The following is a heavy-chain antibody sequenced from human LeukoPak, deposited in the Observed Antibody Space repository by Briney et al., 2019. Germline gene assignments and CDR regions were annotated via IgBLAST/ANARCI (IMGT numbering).Heavy chain of an antibody. D-gene: IGHD3-10*01. Sequence: GGSLRLSCAASGFTFTSFAMSWVRQAPGKGLEWVSVMSGSGNSTFYADSVKGRFTISRDSSKSTMYLQMNSMRVEDTAIYYCAKDQEYTYNAARGFFDYWGQGTLVTVSS. CDR2: MSGSGNST. CDR3: AKDQEYTYNAARGFFDY. V-gene: IGHV3-23*01. J-gene: IGHJ4*02. CDR1: GFTFTSFA.